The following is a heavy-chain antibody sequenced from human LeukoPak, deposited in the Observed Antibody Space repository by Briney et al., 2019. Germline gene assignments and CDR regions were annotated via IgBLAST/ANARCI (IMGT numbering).Heavy chain of an antibody. V-gene: IGHV4-4*07. J-gene: IGHJ4*02. CDR2: MYTSGST. D-gene: IGHD3-10*01. Sequence: PSETLSLTCTASGGSISSYYWSWIRQPAGKGLEWIGRMYTSGSTNYNPSLKSRVTMAVDTSKNQFSLKLSSVTAADTAVYYCARDTGYYFGSGNYLYYFDYWGQGTLVTVSS. CDR1: GGSISSYY. CDR3: ARDTGYYFGSGNYLYYFDY.